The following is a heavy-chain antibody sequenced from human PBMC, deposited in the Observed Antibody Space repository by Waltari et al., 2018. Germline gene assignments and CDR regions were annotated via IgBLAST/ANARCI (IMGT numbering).Heavy chain of an antibody. Sequence: QVQLVQSGAEVKKPGASVKVSCKASGYTFTNYGISWVRQAPGQGLEWMGWFSVYNGNTNYAQKLQGRVTMTTDTSTSTAYMELRSLRSDDTAAYYCARGVPGSWPDYYFDHWGQGTLVTVSS. CDR1: GYTFTNYG. V-gene: IGHV1-18*01. CDR2: FSVYNGNT. D-gene: IGHD3-10*01. CDR3: ARGVPGSWPDYYFDH. J-gene: IGHJ4*02.